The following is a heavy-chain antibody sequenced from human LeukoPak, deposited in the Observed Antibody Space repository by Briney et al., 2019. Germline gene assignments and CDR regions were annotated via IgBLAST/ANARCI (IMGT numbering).Heavy chain of an antibody. Sequence: SETLSLTCTVSDDSITMYYWTWIRQPPGKGLEWIGYVDHTGSTKFNPSLNGRVSISRDTSKNFFSLRLRSVTAADTAVYYCARASPISSSLASYYYMDVWGKGTTVTVSS. J-gene: IGHJ6*03. CDR2: VDHTGST. CDR3: ARASPISSSLASYYYMDV. D-gene: IGHD6-13*01. V-gene: IGHV4-59*12. CDR1: DDSITMYY.